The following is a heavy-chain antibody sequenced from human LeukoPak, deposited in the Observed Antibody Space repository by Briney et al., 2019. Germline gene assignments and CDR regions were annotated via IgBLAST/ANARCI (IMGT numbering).Heavy chain of an antibody. J-gene: IGHJ4*02. D-gene: IGHD3-3*01. CDR3: AKDRPGFWSGYYTRGFYYFDY. CDR2: ISYDGSNK. V-gene: IGHV3-30*18. Sequence: PGRSLRLSCAASGFTFSSYGMHWVRQAPGKGLEWVAVISYDGSNKYYADSVKGRFTISRDNSKNTLHLQMNSLRAEDTAVYYCAKDRPGFWSGYYTRGFYYFDYWGQGTLVTVSS. CDR1: GFTFSSYG.